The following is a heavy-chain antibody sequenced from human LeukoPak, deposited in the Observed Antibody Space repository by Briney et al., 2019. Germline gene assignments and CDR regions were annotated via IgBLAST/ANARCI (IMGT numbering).Heavy chain of an antibody. V-gene: IGHV1-8*01. CDR2: MNPNSGNT. CDR3: ARVQSERYDIDYYYGMDV. D-gene: IGHD3-9*01. J-gene: IGHJ6*02. Sequence: EASVKVSCKASGYTFTSYDINWVRQAPGQGLEWMGWMNPNSGNTGYAQKFQGRVTMTRNTSISTAYMELCSLRSEDTAVYYCARVQSERYDIDYYYGMDVWGQGTTVTVSS. CDR1: GYTFTSYD.